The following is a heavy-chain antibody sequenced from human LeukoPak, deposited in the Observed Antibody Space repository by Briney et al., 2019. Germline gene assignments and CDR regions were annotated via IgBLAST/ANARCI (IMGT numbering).Heavy chain of an antibody. CDR1: GNTLTDLS. CDR3: AAEGQWSLLHYFNS. V-gene: IGHV1-24*01. D-gene: IGHD3-22*01. Sequence: ASVKVSCTVSGNTLTDLSIHWVRQAPGKGLDWMGGFDPEDAEIIYAEKFQDRVTMTEDPSTDTAYLELSSLRSEDTAVYFCAAEGQWSLLHYFNSWGQGTLVTVST. CDR2: FDPEDAEI. J-gene: IGHJ4*02.